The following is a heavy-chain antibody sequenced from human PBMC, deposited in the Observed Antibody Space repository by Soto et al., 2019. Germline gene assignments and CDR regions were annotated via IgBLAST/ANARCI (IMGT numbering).Heavy chain of an antibody. CDR1: GFTFNDYW. CDR2: IKKEGGEK. J-gene: IGHJ4*02. Sequence: VLLVESGGGLVQPGGSLRLSCAASGFTFNDYWMNWVRQAPGKGLEWVANIKKEGGEKNYADSVQGRFSISRDDSKNSVYLQMISLRDEDTAVYFCVRSRGWIFDYWGQGGLVTVSS. V-gene: IGHV3-7*03. CDR3: VRSRGWIFDY. D-gene: IGHD6-19*01.